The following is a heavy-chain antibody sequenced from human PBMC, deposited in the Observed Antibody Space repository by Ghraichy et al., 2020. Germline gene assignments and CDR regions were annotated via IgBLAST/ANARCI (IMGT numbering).Heavy chain of an antibody. V-gene: IGHV4-31*03. Sequence: SETLSLTCTVSGGSVNTGPYFWTWIRQHPATGLEWIGYIHSTGRTYYKSSLKSRVTVSMDTSKNQFSLRLRSVTAADSAVYYCALEECDGDCFFTYWGQGALVTVSS. CDR2: IHSTGRT. J-gene: IGHJ4*02. D-gene: IGHD2-21*02. CDR1: GGSVNTGPYF. CDR3: ALEECDGDCFFTY.